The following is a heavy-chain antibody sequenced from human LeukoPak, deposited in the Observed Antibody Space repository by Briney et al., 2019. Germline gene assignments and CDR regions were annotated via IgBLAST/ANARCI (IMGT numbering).Heavy chain of an antibody. CDR1: GFTFSSYG. D-gene: IGHD3-22*01. J-gene: IGHJ4*02. Sequence: GGSLRLSFAASGFTFSSYGMHWVRQAPGKGLEWVAVIWYDGSNKYYADSVKGRFTISRYNSKNTLYLQMNSLRAEDTAVYYCARDERHYYDSSGYLSPDGLDYWGQGTLVTVSS. CDR3: ARDERHYYDSSGYLSPDGLDY. V-gene: IGHV3-33*01. CDR2: IWYDGSNK.